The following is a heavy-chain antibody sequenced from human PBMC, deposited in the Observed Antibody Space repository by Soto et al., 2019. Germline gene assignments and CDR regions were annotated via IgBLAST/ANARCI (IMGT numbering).Heavy chain of an antibody. CDR3: AKTDYGVRYNWFDP. Sequence: EVQLLESGGGLVQPGGSLRLSCAASGFTFSSYAMSWVRQAPGKGLECVSAISGSGGSTYYADSVKGRFTISRDSSKNTLYLQMDCLRAEDTAVYYCAKTDYGVRYNWFDPWGQGTLVTVSS. J-gene: IGHJ5*02. V-gene: IGHV3-23*01. D-gene: IGHD4-17*01. CDR1: GFTFSSYA. CDR2: ISGSGGST.